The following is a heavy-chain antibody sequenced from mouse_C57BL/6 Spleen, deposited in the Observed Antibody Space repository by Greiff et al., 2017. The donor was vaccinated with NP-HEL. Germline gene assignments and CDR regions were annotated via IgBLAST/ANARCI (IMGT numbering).Heavy chain of an antibody. V-gene: IGHV1-26*01. CDR2: INPNNGGT. Sequence: VQLQQSGPELVKPGASVKISCKASGYTFTDYYMNWVKQSHGKSLEWIGDINPNNGGTSYNQKFKGKATLTVDKSSSTAYMELRSLTSEDSAVYYCAVGGLPFDYWGQGTTLTVSS. CDR3: AVGGLPFDY. J-gene: IGHJ2*01. D-gene: IGHD2-4*01. CDR1: GYTFTDYY.